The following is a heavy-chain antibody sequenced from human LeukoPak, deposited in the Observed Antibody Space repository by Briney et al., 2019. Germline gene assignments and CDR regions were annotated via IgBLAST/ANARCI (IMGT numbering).Heavy chain of an antibody. Sequence: GGSLRLSCAASGFTFSSYSMNWVRQAPGKGLGWVSSISSSSSYIYYADSVKGRFTISRDNAKNSLYLQMNSLRAEDTAVYYCARDFIAVAGTGAFDIWGQGTMVTVSS. CDR2: ISSSSSYI. J-gene: IGHJ3*02. CDR1: GFTFSSYS. D-gene: IGHD6-19*01. V-gene: IGHV3-21*01. CDR3: ARDFIAVAGTGAFDI.